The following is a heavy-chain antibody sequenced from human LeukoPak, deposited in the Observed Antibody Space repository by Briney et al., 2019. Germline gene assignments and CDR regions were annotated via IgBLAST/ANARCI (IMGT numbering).Heavy chain of an antibody. CDR3: ARAAGPGYYSSTSCYSHGAFDI. V-gene: IGHV3-21*01. J-gene: IGHJ3*02. Sequence: GGSLRLSCAASGFTFSSYSMNWVRQAPGKGLEWVSSISSSSSYIYYADSVKGRFTISRDNAKNSLYLQMNSLRAEDTAVYYCARAAGPGYYSSTSCYSHGAFDIWGQGTMVTVSS. CDR2: ISSSSSYI. D-gene: IGHD2-2*01. CDR1: GFTFSSYS.